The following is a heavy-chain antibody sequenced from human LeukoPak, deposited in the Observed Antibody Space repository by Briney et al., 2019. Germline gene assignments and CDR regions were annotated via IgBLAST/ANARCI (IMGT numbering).Heavy chain of an antibody. V-gene: IGHV4-59*08. Sequence: PSETLSLTCTVSGGSISSYYWSWLRQPPGKGLEWIGHIYYSGSTNYNPSLRSRVTISVDTSKNQFSLKLSSVTAADTAVYYCARGTVVEPAAMSWFDSWGQGTLVTVSS. D-gene: IGHD2-2*01. J-gene: IGHJ5*01. CDR1: GGSISSYY. CDR2: IYYSGST. CDR3: ARGTVVEPAAMSWFDS.